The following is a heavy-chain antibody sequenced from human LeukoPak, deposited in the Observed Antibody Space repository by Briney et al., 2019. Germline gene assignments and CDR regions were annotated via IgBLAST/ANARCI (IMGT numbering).Heavy chain of an antibody. J-gene: IGHJ6*02. Sequence: GGSLRLSCAASGFTFSDYYMSWIRLAPGKGLEWVSYISNSGRTIYYIDSVKGRSTVSRDNAKNSLHLQMSSLRAEDTAVYYCARGRPGEGVDVWGLGTTVTVSS. CDR3: ARGRPGEGVDV. CDR1: GFTFSDYY. CDR2: ISNSGRTI. V-gene: IGHV3-11*01. D-gene: IGHD4-17*01.